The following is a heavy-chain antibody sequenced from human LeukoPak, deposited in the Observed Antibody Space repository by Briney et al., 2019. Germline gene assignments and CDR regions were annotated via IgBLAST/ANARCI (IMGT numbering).Heavy chain of an antibody. CDR2: IYTSGST. J-gene: IGHJ4*02. D-gene: IGHD1-26*01. CDR3: ARSGSQGSYYLGKGDLDY. CDR1: GGSISSYY. Sequence: SETLSLTCTVSGGSISSYYWSWIRQPAGRGLEWIGRIYTSGSTNYNPSLKSRVTISVDTSKNQFSLKLSSVTAADTAVYYCARSGSQGSYYLGKGDLDYWGQGTLVTVSS. V-gene: IGHV4-4*07.